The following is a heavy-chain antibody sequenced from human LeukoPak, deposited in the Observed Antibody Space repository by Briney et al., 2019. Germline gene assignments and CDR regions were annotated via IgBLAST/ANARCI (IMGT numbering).Heavy chain of an antibody. V-gene: IGHV3-30*03. D-gene: IGHD2-15*01. CDR1: GFTFSSYG. CDR3: TRDFRGGSLLDAFDI. J-gene: IGHJ3*02. CDR2: ISYDGSNK. Sequence: GGSLRLSCAASGFTFSSYGMHWVRQAPGKGLAWVAAISYDGSNKDYADSVKGRFTISRDNSKNTLYLQMNSLRAEDTAVYYCTRDFRGGSLLDAFDIWGQGTMVTVSS.